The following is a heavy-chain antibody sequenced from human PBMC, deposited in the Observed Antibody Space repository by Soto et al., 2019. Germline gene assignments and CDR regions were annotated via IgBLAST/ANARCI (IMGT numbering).Heavy chain of an antibody. D-gene: IGHD3-16*02. Sequence: SETLSLTCNVSGGSVRRGETYWSWIRQSPGNGLEWIGYIHYSGSTYYNPSLRSRVTMSLDMSKNQFSLQLSSVTAADTAVYYCARGYTLPPNWFDPWGQGTLVTVSS. CDR2: IHYSGST. J-gene: IGHJ5*02. CDR1: GGSVRRGETY. CDR3: ARGYTLPPNWFDP. V-gene: IGHV4-30-4*01.